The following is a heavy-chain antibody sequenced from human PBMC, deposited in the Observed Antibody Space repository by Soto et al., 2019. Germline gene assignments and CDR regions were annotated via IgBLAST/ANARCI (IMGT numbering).Heavy chain of an antibody. D-gene: IGHD7-27*01. CDR3: ARTGGPFDY. CDR1: GDSVSNPKYY. CDR2: IYYSGNT. J-gene: IGHJ4*01. Sequence: NPSETLSLTCAVSGDSVSNPKYYWSWIRQPPGKGLEWIAYIYYSGNTNYNPSLKSRVTISVDTSKNQFSLNLASVTAADTAVYYCARTGGPFDYWGPGSLVTVSS. V-gene: IGHV4-61*01.